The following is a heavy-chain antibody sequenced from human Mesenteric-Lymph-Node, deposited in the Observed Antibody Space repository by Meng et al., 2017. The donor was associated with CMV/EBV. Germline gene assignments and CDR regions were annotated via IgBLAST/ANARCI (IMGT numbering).Heavy chain of an antibody. CDR3: ARSFLTESYYDFWSGYYTALFDY. V-gene: IGHV4-39*01. CDR1: GGSISSSSYY. D-gene: IGHD3-3*01. J-gene: IGHJ4*02. Sequence: SETLSLTCTVSGGSISSSSYYWGWIRQPPGKGLEWIGSIYYSGSTYYNPSLKSRVTISVDTSKNQFSLKLSSVTAADTAVYYCARSFLTESYYDFWSGYYTALFDYWGQGTLVTVSS. CDR2: IYYSGST.